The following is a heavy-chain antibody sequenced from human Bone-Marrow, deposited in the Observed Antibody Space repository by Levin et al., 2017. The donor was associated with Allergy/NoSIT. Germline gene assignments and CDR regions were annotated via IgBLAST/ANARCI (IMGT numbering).Heavy chain of an antibody. Sequence: PGGSLRLSCAASGFTFSSYAMHWVRQAPGKGLEWVAVISYDGSNKYYADSVKGRFTISRDNSKNTLYLQMNSLRAEDTAVYYCVGATAYYFDYWGQGTLVTVSS. CDR3: VGATAYYFDY. V-gene: IGHV3-30*04. J-gene: IGHJ4*02. CDR1: GFTFSSYA. CDR2: ISYDGSNK. D-gene: IGHD1-26*01.